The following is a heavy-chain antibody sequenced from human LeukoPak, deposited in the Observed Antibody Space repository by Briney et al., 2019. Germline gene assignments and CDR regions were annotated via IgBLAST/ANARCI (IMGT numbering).Heavy chain of an antibody. J-gene: IGHJ4*02. Sequence: GGSLRLSCAASGFTFXSYWMYWVRQAPGKGLVWVSRINNDGSSTIYADSVKGRFTISRDNAKNTLYLQMNSLRDDDTAVYYCVRDNGGEHLWGQGTLVTVSS. V-gene: IGHV3-74*01. CDR3: VRDNGGEHL. CDR1: GFTFXSYW. CDR2: INNDGSST. D-gene: IGHD3-16*01.